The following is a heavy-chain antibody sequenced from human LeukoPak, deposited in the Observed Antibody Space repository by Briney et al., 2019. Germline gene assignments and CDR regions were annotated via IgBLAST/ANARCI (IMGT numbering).Heavy chain of an antibody. J-gene: IGHJ4*02. Sequence: ASVKVSCKASGYTFTSYYMHGVRQAPGQGLEWMGIINPSGGSTSYAQKFQGRVTMTRDTSTSTVYMELSSLQSEDTAVYCCARDYSEESPPDYWSQGTLVTVSS. CDR1: GYTFTSYY. CDR3: ARDYSEESPPDY. D-gene: IGHD6-13*01. V-gene: IGHV1-46*01. CDR2: INPSGGST.